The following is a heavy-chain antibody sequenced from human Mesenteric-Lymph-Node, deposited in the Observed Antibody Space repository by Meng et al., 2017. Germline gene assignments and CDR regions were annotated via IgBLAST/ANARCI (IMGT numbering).Heavy chain of an antibody. J-gene: IGHJ5*02. D-gene: IGHD3-10*01. V-gene: IGHV4-30-2*01. CDR1: VDSITSCDYS. CDR3: VRDTRRGGGWFDP. CDR2: IYHGVNI. Sequence: PDSGSGLVRPSQTLSCTCAVSVDSITSCDYSWTWIRQPPGKGLEWIGYIYHGVNIYYTPSLRSRVTISVDKSRNQFSLKLTSVSAADTAVYYCVRDTRRGGGWFDPWGQGTLVTVSS.